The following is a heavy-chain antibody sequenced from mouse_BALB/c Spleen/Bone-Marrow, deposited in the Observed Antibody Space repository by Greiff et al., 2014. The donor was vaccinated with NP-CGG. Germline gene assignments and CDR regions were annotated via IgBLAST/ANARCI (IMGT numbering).Heavy chain of an antibody. J-gene: IGHJ2*01. V-gene: IGHV1-87*01. CDR2: IYPGDGDT. CDR1: GYTFTSYC. D-gene: IGHD1-1*02. Sequence: QVQLQQSGAELARPGASVKLSCKASGYTFTSYCMQWVKQRPGQGLEWIGAIYPGDGDTRYTQKFKGKATLTADKSSSTAYMQLSSLASEDSAVYYCASQGDYGSFDYWGQGTTLTVSS. CDR3: ASQGDYGSFDY.